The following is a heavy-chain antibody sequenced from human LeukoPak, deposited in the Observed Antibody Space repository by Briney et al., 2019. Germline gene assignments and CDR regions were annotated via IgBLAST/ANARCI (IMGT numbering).Heavy chain of an antibody. V-gene: IGHV3-23*01. CDR3: AKFYDILTGYYITGGYYYYYMDV. CDR2: ISGSGGST. CDR1: GFPFSSYG. D-gene: IGHD3-9*01. J-gene: IGHJ6*03. Sequence: GGSLRLSCAVSGFPFSSYGMSWVRQAPGKGLEWVSAISGSGGSTYYADSVKGRFTISRDNSKNTLYLQMNSLRAEDTAVYYCAKFYDILTGYYITGGYYYYYMDVWGKGNTVTISS.